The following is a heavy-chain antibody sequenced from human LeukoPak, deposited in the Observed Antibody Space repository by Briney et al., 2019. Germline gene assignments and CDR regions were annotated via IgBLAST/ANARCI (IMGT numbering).Heavy chain of an antibody. CDR1: GFTFSSYG. CDR2: ISSDGGST. V-gene: IGHV3-64D*06. CDR3: VPPYHGGVAY. J-gene: IGHJ4*02. Sequence: GGSLRLSCSASGFTFSSYGMHWVRQAPGKGLEYVSAISSDGGSTYYADSVKGRFTISGDNSKNTLYLQVRSLRAEDTAVYYCVPPYHGGVAYWGQGTLVTVSS. D-gene: IGHD3-16*01.